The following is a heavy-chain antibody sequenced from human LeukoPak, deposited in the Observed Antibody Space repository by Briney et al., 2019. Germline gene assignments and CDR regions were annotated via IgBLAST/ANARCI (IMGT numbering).Heavy chain of an antibody. J-gene: IGHJ3*02. CDR1: GASFSGYF. V-gene: IGHV4-34*01. D-gene: IGHD4-17*01. Sequence: PSETLSLTCAVSGASFSGYFWNWLRQSPEKGLEWIGEIKYDGTTNYNPSLTSRVTMSIDKATNQFHLKVTSLTAADTAVYSCARGPDYYGDYISWFPDAFHIWGQGTLVSVSP. CDR2: IKYDGTT. CDR3: ARGPDYYGDYISWFPDAFHI.